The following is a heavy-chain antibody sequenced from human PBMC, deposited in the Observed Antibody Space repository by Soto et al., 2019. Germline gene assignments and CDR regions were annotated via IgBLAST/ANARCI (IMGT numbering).Heavy chain of an antibody. CDR3: ARHVVVPAAIVAFDY. D-gene: IGHD2-2*01. CDR2: IYYSGST. J-gene: IGHJ4*02. CDR1: GGSISSSSYY. V-gene: IGHV4-39*01. Sequence: QLQLQESGPGLVKPSETLSLTCTVSGGSISSSSYYWGWIRQPPGKGLEWIGSIYYSGSTYYNPSLKSRVTISVDTSKNQFSLKLSSVPAADTAVYYCARHVVVPAAIVAFDYWGQGTLVTVSS.